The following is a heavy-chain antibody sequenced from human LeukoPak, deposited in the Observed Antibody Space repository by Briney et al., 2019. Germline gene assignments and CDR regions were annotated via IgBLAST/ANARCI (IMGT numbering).Heavy chain of an antibody. CDR3: ATIKRGSIYGYFDF. CDR2: VFDSERT. CDR1: GGSISTHY. Sequence: SENLSRTGTVSGGSISTHYWSWIRQPPGKGLEWIGYVFDSERTKDNPSLKSRATLSADTSKNQFSLRLTFVTAADSAVYYCATIKRGSIYGYFDFWGQGVLVTVSS. J-gene: IGHJ4*02. D-gene: IGHD5-18*01. V-gene: IGHV4-59*11.